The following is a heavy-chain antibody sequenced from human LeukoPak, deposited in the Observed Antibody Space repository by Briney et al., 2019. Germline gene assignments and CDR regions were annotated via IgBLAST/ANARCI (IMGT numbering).Heavy chain of an antibody. V-gene: IGHV1-8*01. Sequence: ASVKVSCKASGYTFTSYDINWVRQATGQGLEWMGWMNPNSGNTGYAQKFQGRVTMTRNTSISTAYMELSSLRSEDTAVYYCAPRTYYYDSSGYYYVDYWGQGTLVTVSS. CDR3: APRTYYYDSSGYYYVDY. CDR2: MNPNSGNT. D-gene: IGHD3-22*01. CDR1: GYTFTSYD. J-gene: IGHJ4*02.